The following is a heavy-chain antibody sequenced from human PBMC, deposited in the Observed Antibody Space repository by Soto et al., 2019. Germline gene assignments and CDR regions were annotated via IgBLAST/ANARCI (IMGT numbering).Heavy chain of an antibody. D-gene: IGHD6-6*01. J-gene: IGHJ5*02. CDR1: GYTFTGYY. CDR2: INPNSGGT. Sequence: ASVEVSCKASGYTFTGYYMHWVRRAPGQGLEWMGWINPNSGGTNYAQKFQGRVTMTRDTSISTAYMELSRLRSDDTAVYYCARDWIVGQLVSWFDPWGQGTLVTVSS. V-gene: IGHV1-2*02. CDR3: ARDWIVGQLVSWFDP.